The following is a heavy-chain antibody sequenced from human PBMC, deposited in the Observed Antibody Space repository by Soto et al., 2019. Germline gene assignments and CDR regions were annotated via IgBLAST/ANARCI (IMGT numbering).Heavy chain of an antibody. CDR2: IYDSGST. J-gene: IGHJ3*02. CDR3: AASYYAILTGHVAFDI. D-gene: IGHD3-9*01. CDR1: VGSISHFY. Sequence: QVQLQESGPRLVKPSETLSLTCTVSVGSISHFYWSWIRQPPGKGLEWLGYIYDSGSTNDNPSLKSRVTRSMDTSKTQFALNLSSVTAADTAVYFCAASYYAILTGHVAFDIWGHGTMVTVSS. V-gene: IGHV4-59*01.